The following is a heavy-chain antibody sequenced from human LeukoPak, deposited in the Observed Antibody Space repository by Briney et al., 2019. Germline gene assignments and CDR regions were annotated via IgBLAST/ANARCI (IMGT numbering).Heavy chain of an antibody. J-gene: IGHJ4*02. CDR1: GYRFTTDMYT. D-gene: IGHD6-19*01. V-gene: IGHV1-3*01. CDR3: ARDSDSSGWSWVY. Sequence: ASVKVSCKASGYRFTTDMYTIHWLRQAPGHRLEWMGWINAGNGNTKYSQRFQGRVTITGDTSARTVYMEVSSLVSEDTAVYYCARDSDSSGWSWVYWGQGTLVTVSS. CDR2: INAGNGNT.